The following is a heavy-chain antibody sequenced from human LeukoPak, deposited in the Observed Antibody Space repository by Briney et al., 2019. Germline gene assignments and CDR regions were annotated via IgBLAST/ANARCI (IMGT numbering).Heavy chain of an antibody. CDR2: ISSSGSTI. CDR3: ARFRGYCSGGSCYHIFDY. CDR1: GFTFSSYE. Sequence: TGGSLRLSCAASGFTFSSYEMNWVRQAPGKGLEWVSYISSSGSTIYYADSVKGRFTISRDNAKNSLYLQMNSLRAEDTALYYCARFRGYCSGGSCYHIFDYWGQGTLVTVSS. D-gene: IGHD2-15*01. V-gene: IGHV3-48*03. J-gene: IGHJ4*02.